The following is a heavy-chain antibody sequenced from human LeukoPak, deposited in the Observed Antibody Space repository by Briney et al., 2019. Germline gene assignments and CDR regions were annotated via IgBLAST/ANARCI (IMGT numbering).Heavy chain of an antibody. V-gene: IGHV3-23*01. Sequence: GGSLRLSCAASGFTFSNYAMTWVRQAPGKGLEWVSILSDSGVYTYYADSVKGRFTISRDNSNNMLYLQMNSLRAEDTAVYYCAKGITGTGSYSVADHWGQGILVTVSS. CDR1: GFTFSNYA. CDR3: AKGITGTGSYSVADH. D-gene: IGHD1-26*01. CDR2: LSDSGVYT. J-gene: IGHJ4*02.